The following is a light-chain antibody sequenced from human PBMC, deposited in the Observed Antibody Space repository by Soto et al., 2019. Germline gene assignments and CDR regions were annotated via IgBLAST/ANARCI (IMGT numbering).Light chain of an antibody. V-gene: IGKV1-39*01. CDR3: QQRYSTLWT. CDR2: AAS. CDR1: QSISSY. Sequence: DIQMTQSPSSLSASVGDRVTITCRASQSISSYVNWYQQNPWQAPKLLIYAASSLQSGVSSRFTGSGSGTYFTLTISSMQPEAFETYHCQQRYSTLWTFGQSTKVEIK. J-gene: IGKJ1*01.